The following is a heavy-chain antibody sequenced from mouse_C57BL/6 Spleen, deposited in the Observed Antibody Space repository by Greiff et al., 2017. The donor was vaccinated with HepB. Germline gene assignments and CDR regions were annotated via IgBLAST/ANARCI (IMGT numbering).Heavy chain of an antibody. V-gene: IGHV1-80*01. CDR3: ARWVYGNSFDY. CDR1: GYAFSSYW. CDR2: IYPGDGDT. Sequence: QVQLKQSGAELVKPGASVKISCKASGYAFSSYWMNWVKQRPGKGLEWIGQIYPGDGDTNYNGKFKGKATLTADKSSSTAYMQLSSLTSEDSAVYFCARWVYGNSFDYWGQGTTLTVSS. J-gene: IGHJ2*01. D-gene: IGHD2-1*01.